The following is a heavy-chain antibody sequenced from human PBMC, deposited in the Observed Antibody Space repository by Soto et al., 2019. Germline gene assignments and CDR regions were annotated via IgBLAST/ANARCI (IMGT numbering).Heavy chain of an antibody. J-gene: IGHJ5*02. CDR3: ARLVVPAANWFDP. CDR2: IIPICGTA. Sequence: WASVKVSCKASGGTFSSYAISWVRQAPGQGLEWMGGIIPICGTANYAQKFQGRVTITADESTSTAYMELSSLRSEDTAVYYCARLVVPAANWFDPWGQGTLVTVSS. V-gene: IGHV1-69*13. D-gene: IGHD2-2*01. CDR1: GGTFSSYA.